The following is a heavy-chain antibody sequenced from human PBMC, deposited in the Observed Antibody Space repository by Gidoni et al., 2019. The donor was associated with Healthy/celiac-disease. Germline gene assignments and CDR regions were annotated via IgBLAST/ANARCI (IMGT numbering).Heavy chain of an antibody. CDR3: ARAPYYYDSSGYQKYYFDY. D-gene: IGHD3-22*01. CDR2: IYHSGST. CDR1: GGSISSGGYS. Sequence: QLQLQESGSGLVKPSQTLSLTCAVSGGSISSGGYSWSWIRQPPGKGLEWIGYIYHSGSTYYNPSLKSRVTISVDRSKNQFSLKLSSVTAADTAVYYCARAPYYYDSSGYQKYYFDYWGQGTLVTVSS. J-gene: IGHJ4*02. V-gene: IGHV4-30-2*01.